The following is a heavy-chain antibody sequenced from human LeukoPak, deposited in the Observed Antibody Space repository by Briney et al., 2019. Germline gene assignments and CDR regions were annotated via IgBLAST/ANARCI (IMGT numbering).Heavy chain of an antibody. CDR1: GYTFTSYY. D-gene: IGHD3-22*01. Sequence: ASVKVSCKASGYTFTSYYMHWVRQAPGQGPEWMGIINPSGGSTSYAQKFQGRVTMTRDTSTSTVYMELSSLRSEDTAVYYCARDLGDYYDSSGRTFDYWGQGTLVTVSS. V-gene: IGHV1-46*01. CDR2: INPSGGST. J-gene: IGHJ4*02. CDR3: ARDLGDYYDSSGRTFDY.